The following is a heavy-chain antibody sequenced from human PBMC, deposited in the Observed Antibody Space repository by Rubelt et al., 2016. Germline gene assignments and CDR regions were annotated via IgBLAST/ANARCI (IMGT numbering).Heavy chain of an antibody. D-gene: IGHD6-19*01. CDR1: GGSISSSSYY. V-gene: IGHV4-39*07. Sequence: QLQLQESGPGLVKPSETLSLTCTVSGGSISSSSYYWGWIRQPPGKGLEWIGSIYYSGSTYYNPSLKSRVTISVDTSKNQFSRKLSSVTAADTAVYYCARRRIMGSVWTFDYWGQGTLVTVSS. CDR2: IYYSGST. J-gene: IGHJ4*02. CDR3: ARRRIMGSVWTFDY.